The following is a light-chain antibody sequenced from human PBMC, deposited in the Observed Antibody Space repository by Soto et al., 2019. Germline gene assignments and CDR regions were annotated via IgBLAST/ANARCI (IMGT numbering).Light chain of an antibody. V-gene: IGKV3-20*01. CDR3: QQYGSSRWT. Sequence: EIVLTQSPGTLSLSPGERATLSCRASQSVSSSYLAWYQQNRGQAPRLLIYGASSRAPGTPDRFGGSGSGSAFTLTIGRLEPEDFAVYYCQQYGSSRWTFCQGTKVEI. CDR2: GAS. CDR1: QSVSSSY. J-gene: IGKJ1*01.